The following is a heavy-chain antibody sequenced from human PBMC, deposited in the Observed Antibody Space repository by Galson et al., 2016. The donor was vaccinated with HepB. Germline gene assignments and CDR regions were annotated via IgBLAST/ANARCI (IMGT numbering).Heavy chain of an antibody. CDR2: TYYRSKWYN. J-gene: IGHJ6*04. D-gene: IGHD6-19*01. CDR3: ARGWAGSGWSV. CDR1: GDSVSSDNGA. V-gene: IGHV6-1*01. Sequence: CAISGDSVSSDNGAWNWIRQFPSRGLEWLGRTYYRSKWYNDYGVSVKSRITINPDTSKNQVSLRLNSVTPEDTAVYYCARGWAGSGWSVWGKGTTVTVSS.